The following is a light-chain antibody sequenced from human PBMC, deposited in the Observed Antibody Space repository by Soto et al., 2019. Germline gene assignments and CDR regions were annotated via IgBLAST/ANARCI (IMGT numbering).Light chain of an antibody. J-gene: IGKJ1*01. CDR1: HTISSSY. CDR3: QQYESSPRT. Sequence: EIVLTQSPGTLSLSPGERATLSCRASHTISSSYLAWYQQKPGQAPRVLIYRGSNRATDIPDRFSGSGSGTDFTLTISRLEPEDFAVYYCQQYESSPRTFGQGTKVDI. V-gene: IGKV3-20*01. CDR2: RGS.